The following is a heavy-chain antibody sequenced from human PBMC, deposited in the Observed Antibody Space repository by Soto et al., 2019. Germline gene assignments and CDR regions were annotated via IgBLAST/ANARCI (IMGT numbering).Heavy chain of an antibody. CDR3: AKRSSSSTFDY. V-gene: IGHV3-23*01. CDR1: GFTFSSYA. Sequence: EVQLLESGGGLVQPGESLRLSCAASGFTFSSYAMRWDRHAPGKGLEWVSVISGSDDSTYYADSVKGRFTISRDNSKNTLYLQMNSLRAEETAVDYCAKRSSSSTFDYWGQGTLGTVSS. J-gene: IGHJ4*02. D-gene: IGHD6-6*01. CDR2: ISGSDDST.